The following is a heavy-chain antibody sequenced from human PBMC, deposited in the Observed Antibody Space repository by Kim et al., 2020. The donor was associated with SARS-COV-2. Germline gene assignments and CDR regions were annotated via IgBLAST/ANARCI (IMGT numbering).Heavy chain of an antibody. CDR3: AREGQYYYYYGMDV. J-gene: IGHJ6*02. Sequence: AESRKGRFTISKDNAEDSLYLLLNSLRTEDTAVYYCAREGQYYYYYGMDVWGRGTTVTVSS. V-gene: IGHV3-21*01.